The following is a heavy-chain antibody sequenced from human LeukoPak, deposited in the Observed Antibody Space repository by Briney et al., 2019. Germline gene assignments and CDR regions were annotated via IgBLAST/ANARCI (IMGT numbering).Heavy chain of an antibody. J-gene: IGHJ4*02. CDR2: IKQDGSEK. CDR1: GFTFNSYW. CDR3: AKVAKYYYGSETYYFFEQ. D-gene: IGHD3-10*01. V-gene: IGHV3-7*01. Sequence: PGGSLRLSCAASGFTFNSYWMSWVRQAPGKGLEWVANIKQDGSEKYYVDSVKGRFTISRDNARNSLELQMNSLRVEDTAVYYCAKVAKYYYGSETYYFFEQWGQGTPVTASS.